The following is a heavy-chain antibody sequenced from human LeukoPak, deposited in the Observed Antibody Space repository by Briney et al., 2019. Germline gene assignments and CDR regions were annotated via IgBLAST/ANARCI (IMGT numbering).Heavy chain of an antibody. CDR2: MNPNSGST. CDR3: VSPGVYYDSSGYYPFDY. D-gene: IGHD3-22*01. Sequence: APVKVSCKASGYTFTSYDINWVRQATGQGLEWMGWMNPNSGSTGYAQKFQGRVTMTRNTSIRTAYMELSSLRSEDTAVYYCVSPGVYYDSSGYYPFDYWGQGTLVTVSS. V-gene: IGHV1-8*01. CDR1: GYTFTSYD. J-gene: IGHJ4*02.